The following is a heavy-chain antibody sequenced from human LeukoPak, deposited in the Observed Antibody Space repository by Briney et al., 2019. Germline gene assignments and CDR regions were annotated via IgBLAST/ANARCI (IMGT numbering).Heavy chain of an antibody. V-gene: IGHV3-7*01. CDR1: GFTFSRYW. J-gene: IGHJ4*02. CDR3: ARDHGSWYYFDF. Sequence: GGSLRLSCAASGFTFSRYWMTWVRQAPGKGLEWVANIKQDGSGKYYVDSVKGRFTISRDNAKNSLYLQTNSLRAEDTAVYYCARDHGSWYYFDFWGQGTLVTVSS. D-gene: IGHD6-13*01. CDR2: IKQDGSGK.